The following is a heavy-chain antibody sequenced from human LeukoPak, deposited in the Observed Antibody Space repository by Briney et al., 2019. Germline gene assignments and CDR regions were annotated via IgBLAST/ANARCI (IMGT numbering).Heavy chain of an antibody. CDR3: AETGSGWSQYYYYMDV. J-gene: IGHJ6*03. Sequence: ASVKVSCKASGYSFSGYYMHWVRQAPGKGLEWMGWINPKSGDTDYAQKFQGRVTMTRDTSISTAYMELSRLKSDDTAVYYCAETGSGWSQYYYYMDVWGKGTTVTVSS. D-gene: IGHD6-19*01. V-gene: IGHV1-2*02. CDR1: GYSFSGYY. CDR2: INPKSGDT.